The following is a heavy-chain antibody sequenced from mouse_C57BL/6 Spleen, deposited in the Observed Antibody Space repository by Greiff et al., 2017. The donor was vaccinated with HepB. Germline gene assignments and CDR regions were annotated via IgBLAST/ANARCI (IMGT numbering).Heavy chain of an antibody. CDR2: IYPGSGST. CDR1: GYTFTSYW. V-gene: IGHV1-55*01. J-gene: IGHJ2*01. D-gene: IGHD1-1*01. CDR3: ARYYYGSSHLDY. Sequence: VQLQQPGAELVKPGASVKMSCKASGYTFTSYWITWVKQRPGQGLEWIGDIYPGSGSTNDNEKFKSKATLTVDTSSSTASMQLRSLTSEDSAVYYCARYYYGSSHLDYWGQGTTLTVSS.